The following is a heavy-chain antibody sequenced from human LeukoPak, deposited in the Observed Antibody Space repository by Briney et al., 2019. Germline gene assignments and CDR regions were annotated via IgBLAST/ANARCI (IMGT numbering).Heavy chain of an antibody. CDR3: ARDPDSNYWFDP. V-gene: IGHV4-4*07. J-gene: IGHJ5*02. Sequence: PSETLSLTCTVSGASISRYYWNWIRQPAGKGLEWIGRVYTSGSTDYNPSLKSRVTMSVDTSKNQFSLRLDSVTAADTAVYYCARDPDSNYWFDPWGQGTLVTVSS. CDR2: VYTSGST. CDR1: GASISRYY. D-gene: IGHD1-1*01.